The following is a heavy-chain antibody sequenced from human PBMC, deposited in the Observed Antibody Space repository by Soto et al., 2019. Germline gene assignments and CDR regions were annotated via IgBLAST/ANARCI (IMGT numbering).Heavy chain of an antibody. Sequence: GGSLRLSCAASGVPFSFYGMNWVRQAPGKGLEWISYITSTSSAINYADSVRGRFTISRDNAMRSLFLHMNSLRDEDTAVYYCARDGKGAAYTHGPYYFDYWGQGALVTVSS. D-gene: IGHD1-1*01. CDR3: ARDGKGAAYTHGPYYFDY. J-gene: IGHJ4*02. V-gene: IGHV3-48*02. CDR1: GVPFSFYG. CDR2: ITSTSSAI.